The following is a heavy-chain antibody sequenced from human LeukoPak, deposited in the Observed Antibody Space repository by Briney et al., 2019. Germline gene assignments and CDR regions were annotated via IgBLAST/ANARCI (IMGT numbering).Heavy chain of an antibody. CDR1: GFTFSSNG. V-gene: IGHV3-30*02. Sequence: GGSLRLSCAASGFTFSSNGMHWVRQAPGKGLEWVAFIQNDGNNKKYADSVKGRFTISRDNAKNSLYLQMNSLRAEDTAVYYCARDRGAVTDVFDYWGQGTLVTVSS. J-gene: IGHJ4*02. D-gene: IGHD6-19*01. CDR2: IQNDGNNK. CDR3: ARDRGAVTDVFDY.